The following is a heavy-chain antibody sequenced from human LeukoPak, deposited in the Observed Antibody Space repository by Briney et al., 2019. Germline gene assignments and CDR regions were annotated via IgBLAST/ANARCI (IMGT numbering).Heavy chain of an antibody. V-gene: IGHV4-59*08. CDR1: DGSISTYY. CDR2: IYDSGST. CDR3: ARSGRGYSYGPMYYFDY. D-gene: IGHD5-18*01. J-gene: IGHJ4*02. Sequence: PSETLSLTCTVSDGSISTYYWSWIRQPPGKGLEWIGYIYDSGSTNYKSSLERRVTISVDTSKNQFSLKLRSVTAADTAVYYCARSGRGYSYGPMYYFDYWGQGTLVTVSS.